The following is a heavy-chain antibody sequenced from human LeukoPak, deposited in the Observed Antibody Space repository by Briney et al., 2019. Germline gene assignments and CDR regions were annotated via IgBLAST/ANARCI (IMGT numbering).Heavy chain of an antibody. D-gene: IGHD5-12*01. CDR3: AKLRKRGYDYVN. Sequence: GGSLRLSCSASGFTFRNHNMNWVRQAPGMGLEWVAAIGNSDETYYADAVKGRFTISRDNSKNTLYLQMNSLRAEDTAVYYCAKLRKRGYDYVNWGQGTLVTVSS. CDR2: IGNSDET. CDR1: GFTFRNHN. V-gene: IGHV3-23*01. J-gene: IGHJ4*02.